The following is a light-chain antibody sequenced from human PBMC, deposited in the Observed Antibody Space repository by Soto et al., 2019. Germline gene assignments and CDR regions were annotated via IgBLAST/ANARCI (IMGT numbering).Light chain of an antibody. J-gene: IGKJ1*01. V-gene: IGKV1-5*03. CDR2: KAP. CDR1: QSTSSW. CDR3: QQYNSYSRT. Sequence: IQMTQSPSTLSASVGDRVTITCRASQSTSSWLDWYQQKPGKAPKLRIHKAPSLESGVPSRFSGSGSGTEFTLTISSLQPDDVATYYCQQYNSYSRTFGQGTKVEIK.